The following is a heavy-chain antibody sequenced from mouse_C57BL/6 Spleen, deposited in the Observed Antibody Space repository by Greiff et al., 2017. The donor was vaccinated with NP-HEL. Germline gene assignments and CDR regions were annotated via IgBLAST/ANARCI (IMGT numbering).Heavy chain of an antibody. CDR2: IDPETGGT. CDR1: GYTFTDYE. Sequence: VQLQHSGAELVRPGASVTLSCKASGYTFTDYEMHWVKQTPVHGLEWIGAIDPETGGTAYNQKFKGKAILTADKSSSTAYMELRSLTSEDSAVYYCTRRGGSPPFDYWGQGTTLTVSS. J-gene: IGHJ2*01. V-gene: IGHV1-15*01. D-gene: IGHD1-1*01. CDR3: TRRGGSPPFDY.